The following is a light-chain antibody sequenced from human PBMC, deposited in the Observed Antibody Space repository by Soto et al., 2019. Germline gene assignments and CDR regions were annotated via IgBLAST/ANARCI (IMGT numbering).Light chain of an antibody. Sequence: QSALTQPRSVSGSPGQAVTLSCTGSNSDVGAYNYVSWYRQHPAKAPTVIIYDVSKRPSGVPDRFSGSKSGNTASLNISGLQAADDDDYFCSSFAGSNTHVFGTGPKLNVI. CDR2: DVS. J-gene: IGLJ1*01. CDR1: NSDVGAYNY. CDR3: SSFAGSNTHV. V-gene: IGLV2-11*01.